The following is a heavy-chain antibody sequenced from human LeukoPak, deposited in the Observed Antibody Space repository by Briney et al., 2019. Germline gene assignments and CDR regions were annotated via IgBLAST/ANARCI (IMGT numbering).Heavy chain of an antibody. Sequence: SETLSLTCTVSGGSVNSGSYYWNWIRQPPGKGLEWIGYIYYSGSTNYNPSLKSRVTISVDTSKNQFSLKLSSVTAADTAVYYCARVGSGYEYDYWGQGTLVTVSS. D-gene: IGHD3-22*01. CDR1: GGSVNSGSYY. J-gene: IGHJ4*02. CDR3: ARVGSGYEYDY. V-gene: IGHV4-61*01. CDR2: IYYSGST.